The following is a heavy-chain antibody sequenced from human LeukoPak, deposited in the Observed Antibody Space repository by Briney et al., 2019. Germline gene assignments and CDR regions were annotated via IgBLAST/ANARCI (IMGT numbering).Heavy chain of an antibody. CDR2: IYHSGST. V-gene: IGHV4-30-2*01. CDR1: GGSISSGGYS. J-gene: IGHJ4*02. D-gene: IGHD2-15*01. CDR3: ARVRYCSGGSCN. Sequence: PSQTLSLTCAVSGGSISSGGYSWSWIRQPPGKGLEWIGYIYHSGSTYYNPSLKSRVTISVDRSKNQFSLKLSSVTAADTAVYYCARVRYCSGGSCNWGQGTLVTVSS.